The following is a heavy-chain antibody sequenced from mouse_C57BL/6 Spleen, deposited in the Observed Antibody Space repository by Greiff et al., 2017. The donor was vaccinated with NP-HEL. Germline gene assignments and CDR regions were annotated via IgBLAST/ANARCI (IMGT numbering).Heavy chain of an antibody. D-gene: IGHD4-1*01. CDR1: GYTFTDYY. J-gene: IGHJ3*01. Sequence: VQLQQSGPELVKPGASVKISCKASGYTFTDYYMNWVKQSHGKSLEWIGDINPNNGGTSYNQKFKGKATLTVDKSSSTAYMELRSLTSEDSAVYYCARNWERAYWGQGTLVTVSA. CDR3: ARNWERAY. V-gene: IGHV1-26*01. CDR2: INPNNGGT.